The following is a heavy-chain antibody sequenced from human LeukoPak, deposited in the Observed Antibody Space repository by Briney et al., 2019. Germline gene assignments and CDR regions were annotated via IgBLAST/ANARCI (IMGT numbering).Heavy chain of an antibody. CDR2: IYSGGRT. D-gene: IGHD1-26*01. CDR3: ARGNSGTSYVEYYYGMDV. V-gene: IGHV3-53*01. CDR1: GFIVSSNY. J-gene: IGHJ6*02. Sequence: GGSLRLSCAASGFIVSSNYMTWVRQAPGKGLEWVSVIYSGGRTYYADSVKGRFTLSRDSSKNTLYLHMNSLRAEDTAVYYCARGNSGTSYVEYYYGMDVWGQGTTVTVSS.